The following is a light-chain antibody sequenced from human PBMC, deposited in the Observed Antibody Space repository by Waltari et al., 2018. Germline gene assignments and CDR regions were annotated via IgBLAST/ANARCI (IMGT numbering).Light chain of an antibody. CDR3: QQTYTAPLT. J-gene: IGKJ4*01. CDR1: QNISSY. V-gene: IGKV1-39*01. CDR2: AAS. Sequence: EIQMTQSPSSLSASVGDRVTITCRASQNISSYLNWYQQKPGKAPKLLIYAASSLQSGVPSRFSGSGSGTDFTLTISSLQPEDFATYFCQQTYTAPLTFGGGTKVDI.